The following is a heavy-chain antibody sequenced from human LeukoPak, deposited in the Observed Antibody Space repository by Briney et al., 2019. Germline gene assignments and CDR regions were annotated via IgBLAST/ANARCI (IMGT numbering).Heavy chain of an antibody. Sequence: SETLSLTCTVPGGSISGYYWSWIRQPPGKGLEWIGYIYYSGSTNYNPSLKSRVTISVDTSKNQFSLKVSSVTAADTAVYYCARYRNEALFAFDIWGQGTMVTVSS. CDR2: IYYSGST. D-gene: IGHD1-14*01. V-gene: IGHV4-59*01. CDR1: GGSISGYY. J-gene: IGHJ3*02. CDR3: ARYRNEALFAFDI.